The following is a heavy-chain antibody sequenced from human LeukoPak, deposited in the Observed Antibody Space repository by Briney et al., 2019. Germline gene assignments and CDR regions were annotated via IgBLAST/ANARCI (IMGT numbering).Heavy chain of an antibody. Sequence: SETLSLTCTVSGGSISSGDYYWSWIRQPPGKGLEWIGYIYYSGSTCYNPSLKSRVTISVDTSKNQFSLKLSSVTAADTAVYYCARAGLTYYYDSSGYYYFQHWGQGTLVTVSS. CDR1: GGSISSGDYY. D-gene: IGHD3-22*01. J-gene: IGHJ1*01. CDR3: ARAGLTYYYDSSGYYYFQH. CDR2: IYYSGST. V-gene: IGHV4-30-4*01.